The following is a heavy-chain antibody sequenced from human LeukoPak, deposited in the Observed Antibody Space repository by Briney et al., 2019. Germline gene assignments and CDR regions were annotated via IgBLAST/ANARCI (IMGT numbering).Heavy chain of an antibody. CDR2: ISAYNGNT. CDR3: ARGGSIAVAGLLFEN. J-gene: IGHJ4*02. Sequence: ASVKVSCKASGYSFTTYAISWVRQAPGQGLEWMGWISAYNGNTNYAQKLQGRVTMTTDTPTSTAYMELRSLRSDDTAVYYCARGGSIAVAGLLFENWGQGTLVTVSS. D-gene: IGHD6-19*01. CDR1: GYSFTTYA. V-gene: IGHV1-18*01.